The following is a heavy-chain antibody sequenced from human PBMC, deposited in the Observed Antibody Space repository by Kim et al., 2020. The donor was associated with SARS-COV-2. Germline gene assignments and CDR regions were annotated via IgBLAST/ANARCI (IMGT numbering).Heavy chain of an antibody. CDR1: GGSFSGYY. D-gene: IGHD3-9*01. V-gene: IGHV4-34*01. Sequence: SETLSLTCAVYGGSFSGYYWSWIRQPPGKGLEWIGEINHSGSTNYNPSLKSRVTISVDTSKNQFSLKLSSVTAADTAVYYCARGGGRYFDWLKTFDPWGQGTLVTVSS. J-gene: IGHJ5*02. CDR2: INHSGST. CDR3: ARGGGRYFDWLKTFDP.